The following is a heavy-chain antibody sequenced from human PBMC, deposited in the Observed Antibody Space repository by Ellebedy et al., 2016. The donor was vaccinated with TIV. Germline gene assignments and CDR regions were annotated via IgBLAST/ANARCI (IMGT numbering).Heavy chain of an antibody. CDR3: ARDRYYYDSSGYYRGEYYFDY. V-gene: IGHV3-66*01. D-gene: IGHD3-22*01. CDR1: GFTVSSNY. J-gene: IGHJ4*02. CDR2: IYSGGST. Sequence: GESLKISCAASGFTVSSNYMSWVRQAPGKGLEWVSVIYSGGSTYYADSVKGRFTISRDNSKNTLYLQMNSLRAEDTAVYYCARDRYYYDSSGYYRGEYYFDYWGQGTLVTVSS.